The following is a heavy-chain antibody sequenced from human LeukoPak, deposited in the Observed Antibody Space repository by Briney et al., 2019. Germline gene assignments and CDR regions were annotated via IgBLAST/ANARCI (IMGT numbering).Heavy chain of an antibody. D-gene: IGHD3-22*01. Sequence: TGGSLRLSCAASGFTVNSNYMSWVRQAPGKGLEWVSVIYSGDTTYYADSVKGRFTISRDNSKNTLYLQMNNLRAEDTAVYYCAISSGYYYAFDYWGQGTLVTVSS. J-gene: IGHJ4*02. CDR3: AISSGYYYAFDY. CDR2: IYSGDTT. V-gene: IGHV3-66*01. CDR1: GFTVNSNY.